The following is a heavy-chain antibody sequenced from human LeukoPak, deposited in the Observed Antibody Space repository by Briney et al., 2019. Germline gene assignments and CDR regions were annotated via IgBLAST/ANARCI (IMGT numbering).Heavy chain of an antibody. CDR3: AKDVGSYSYGYWGIDY. D-gene: IGHD5-18*01. V-gene: IGHV3-30*18. CDR2: ISYDGSNK. J-gene: IGHJ4*02. CDR1: GFTFSSYG. Sequence: GGSLRLSCAASGFTFSSYGMHWVRQAPGKGLEWVAVISYDGSNKYYADFVKGRFTISRDNSKNTLYLQMNSLRAEDTAVYYCAKDVGSYSYGYWGIDYWGQGTLVTVSS.